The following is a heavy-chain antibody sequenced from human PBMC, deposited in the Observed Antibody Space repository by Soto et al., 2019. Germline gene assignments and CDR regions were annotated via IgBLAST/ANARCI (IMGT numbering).Heavy chain of an antibody. J-gene: IGHJ6*03. Sequence: SETLSLTCTVSGGSISSSSYYWGWIRQPPGKGLEWIGSIYYSGSTYYNPSLKSQVTISVDTSKNQFSLKLSSVTAADTAVYYCARLTYDYIWGSYRYTDYYYYYMDVWGKGTTVTVSS. V-gene: IGHV4-39*01. CDR1: GGSISSSSYY. CDR2: IYYSGST. D-gene: IGHD3-16*02. CDR3: ARLTYDYIWGSYRYTDYYYYYMDV.